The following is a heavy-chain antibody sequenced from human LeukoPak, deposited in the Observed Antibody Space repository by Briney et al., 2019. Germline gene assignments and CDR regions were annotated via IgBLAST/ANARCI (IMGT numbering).Heavy chain of an antibody. CDR1: GGSISSYY. CDR2: IYYSGST. Sequence: SETLSLTCTVSGGSISSYYWSWIRQPPGKGLEWIGYIYYSGSTNYNPSLKSRVTISVDTSKNQFSLKLSSVTAADTAVYYCARGLNDILTGYQEYYFDYWGQGTLVTVSS. V-gene: IGHV4-59*01. CDR3: ARGLNDILTGYQEYYFDY. J-gene: IGHJ4*02. D-gene: IGHD3-9*01.